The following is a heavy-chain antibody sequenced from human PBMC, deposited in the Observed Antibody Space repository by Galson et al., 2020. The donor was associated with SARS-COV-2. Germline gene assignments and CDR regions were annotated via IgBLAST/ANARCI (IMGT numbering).Heavy chain of an antibody. D-gene: IGHD2-2*01. V-gene: IGHV3-15*01. J-gene: IGHJ4*02. Sequence: GGSLRLSCVVSGFSFSDAHISWVRQAPGKGLEWLGRIKRQRDGGTGDYPEAVRGRLSMSRDDSRSTAYLQIHDLKTEDTGIYRCTTGGCSGPTCWSLGFWGQGTLVTVSS. CDR2: IKRQRDGGTG. CDR3: TTGGCSGPTCWSLGF. CDR1: GFSFSDAH.